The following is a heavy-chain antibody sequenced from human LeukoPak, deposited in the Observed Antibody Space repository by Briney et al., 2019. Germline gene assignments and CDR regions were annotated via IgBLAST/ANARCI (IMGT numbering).Heavy chain of an antibody. CDR2: MNPNSGNT. CDR1: GYTFTSYD. Sequence: ASVKVSCKASGYTFTSYDINWVRQATGQGLEWMGWMNPNSGNTGYAQKFQGRVTMTRNTSISTAYMELSSLRSEDTAVYYCVRGRRAVRGVIIQVFDYWGQGTLVTVSS. J-gene: IGHJ4*02. V-gene: IGHV1-8*01. D-gene: IGHD3-10*01. CDR3: VRGRRAVRGVIIQVFDY.